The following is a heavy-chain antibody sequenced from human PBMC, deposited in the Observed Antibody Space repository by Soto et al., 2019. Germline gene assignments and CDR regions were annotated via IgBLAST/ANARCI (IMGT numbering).Heavy chain of an antibody. CDR2: IIPILGIA. Sequence: SVKVSCKASGGTFSSYTISWVRQAPGQGLEWMGRIIPILGIANYAQRFQGRVTITADKSTSTAYMELSSLRSEDTAVYYCASGYCTNGVCYIVDYYYMDVWGKGTTVTVSS. V-gene: IGHV1-69*02. D-gene: IGHD2-8*01. J-gene: IGHJ6*03. CDR3: ASGYCTNGVCYIVDYYYMDV. CDR1: GGTFSSYT.